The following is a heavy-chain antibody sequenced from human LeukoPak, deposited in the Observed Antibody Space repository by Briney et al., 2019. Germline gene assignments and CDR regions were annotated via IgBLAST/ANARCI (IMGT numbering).Heavy chain of an antibody. Sequence: GGSLRLSCAASGFTFSSYGMHWVRQAPGKGLDWVAVIWYDGSNKYYADYVKGRFTISRDNSKNTLYLQMNSLRAEDTAVYYCARDLGYSSGWFDYWGQGTLVTVSS. D-gene: IGHD6-19*01. V-gene: IGHV3-33*01. CDR3: ARDLGYSSGWFDY. CDR1: GFTFSSYG. J-gene: IGHJ4*02. CDR2: IWYDGSNK.